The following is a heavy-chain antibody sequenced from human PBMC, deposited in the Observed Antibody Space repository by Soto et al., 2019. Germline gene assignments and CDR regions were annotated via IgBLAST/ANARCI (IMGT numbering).Heavy chain of an antibody. CDR1: GFTFSSYA. J-gene: IGHJ6*03. V-gene: IGHV3-64*01. Sequence: GGSLRLSCAASGFTFSSYAMHWVRQAPGKGLEYVSAISSNGGSTYYANSVKGRFTISRDNSKNTLYLQMGSLRAEDMAVYYCARDTGGYCSGGSCYRPYYYYYYMDVWGKGTTVTVSS. CDR3: ARDTGGYCSGGSCYRPYYYYYYMDV. CDR2: ISSNGGST. D-gene: IGHD2-15*01.